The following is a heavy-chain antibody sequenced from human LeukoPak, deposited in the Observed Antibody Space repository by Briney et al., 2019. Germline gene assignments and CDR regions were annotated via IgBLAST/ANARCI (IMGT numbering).Heavy chain of an antibody. J-gene: IGHJ4*02. CDR2: IYTSGST. D-gene: IGHD6-25*01. CDR1: GGSISSGSYY. Sequence: SQTLSLTCTVSGGSISSGSYYWSWIRQPAGKGLEWIGRIYTSGSTNYNPSLKSRVTISVDTSKNQFSLKLSSVTAADTAVYYCARVGGGGIAAFYFDYWGQGTLVTVSS. CDR3: ARVGGGGIAAFYFDY. V-gene: IGHV4-61*02.